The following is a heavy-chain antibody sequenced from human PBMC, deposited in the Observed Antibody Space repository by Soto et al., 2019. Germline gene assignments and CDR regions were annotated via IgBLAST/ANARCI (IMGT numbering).Heavy chain of an antibody. Sequence: SETLSLTCTVSGDSISSSSYYWGWIRQPPGKGLEWIGDIYYTGFTHYNPSLKSRVTISIDTSKSQYSLRLISVTAADTAVYYCARVPSPFDYYYAMDVWGQGTTVAVSS. CDR3: ARVPSPFDYYYAMDV. V-gene: IGHV4-39*01. J-gene: IGHJ6*02. CDR2: IYYTGFT. D-gene: IGHD3-16*01. CDR1: GDSISSSSYY.